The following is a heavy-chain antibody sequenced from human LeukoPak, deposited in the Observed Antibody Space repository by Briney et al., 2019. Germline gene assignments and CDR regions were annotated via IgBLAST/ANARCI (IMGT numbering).Heavy chain of an antibody. V-gene: IGHV3-30*18. CDR1: GFTFSSYG. CDR3: AKYCSGGSCYYYGMDV. D-gene: IGHD2-15*01. Sequence: GGSLRLSCAASGFTFSSYGMHWVRQAPGKGLEWVAVISYDGSNKYYADSVKGRFTISRDNSKNTLYLQMNSLRAEDTAVYYCAKYCSGGSCYYYGMDVWGQGTTVTVSS. CDR2: ISYDGSNK. J-gene: IGHJ6*02.